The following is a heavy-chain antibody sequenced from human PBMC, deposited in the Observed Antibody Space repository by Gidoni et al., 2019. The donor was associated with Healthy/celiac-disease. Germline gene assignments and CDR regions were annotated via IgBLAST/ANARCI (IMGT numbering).Heavy chain of an antibody. D-gene: IGHD3-10*01. CDR3: ANLPMDYAFDI. CDR1: GFTFSSYG. CDR2: ISYDGSNK. Sequence: QVQLVESGGGVVQPGRSLRLSCAASGFTFSSYGMHWVRQAPGKGLEWVAVISYDGSNKYYADSVKGRFTISRDNSKNTLYLQMNSLRAEDTAVYYCANLPMDYAFDIWGQGTMVTVSS. J-gene: IGHJ3*02. V-gene: IGHV3-30*18.